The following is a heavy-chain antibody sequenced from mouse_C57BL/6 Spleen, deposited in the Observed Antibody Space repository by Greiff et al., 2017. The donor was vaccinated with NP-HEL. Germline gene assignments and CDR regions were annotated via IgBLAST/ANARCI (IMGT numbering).Heavy chain of an antibody. CDR1: GYAFSSSW. CDR2: IYPGDGDT. J-gene: IGHJ4*01. Sequence: VKLQESGPELVKPGASVKISCKASGYAFSSSWMNWVKQRPGKGLVWIGRIYPGDGDTNYNGKFKGKATLTADKSSSTAYMQLSSLTSEDSAVYFCARAGAMDYWGQGTSVTVSS. CDR3: ARAGAMDY. V-gene: IGHV1-82*01.